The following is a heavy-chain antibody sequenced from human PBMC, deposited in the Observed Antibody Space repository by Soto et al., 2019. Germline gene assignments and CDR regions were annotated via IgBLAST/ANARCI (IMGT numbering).Heavy chain of an antibody. D-gene: IGHD3-9*01. CDR1: GGSFSGYY. CDR3: ASRKGYFAWLLSHFDY. J-gene: IGHJ4*02. CDR2: INHSGST. V-gene: IGHV4-34*01. Sequence: SETLSLTCAVYGGSFSGYYWSWIRQPPGKGLEWIGEINHSGSTNYNPSLKSRVTISVDTSKNQFSLKLSSVTAADTAVYYCASRKGYFAWLLSHFDYWGQGTLVTVSS.